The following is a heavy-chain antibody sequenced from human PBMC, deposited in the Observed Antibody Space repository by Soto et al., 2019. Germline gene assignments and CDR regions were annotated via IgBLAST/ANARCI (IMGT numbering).Heavy chain of an antibody. J-gene: IGHJ6*02. Sequence: ASVKVSCKASGYTFTSYGISWVRQAPGQGLEWMGWISAYSGGTNYAQKFQGWVTMTRDTSISTAYMELSRLRSDDTAVYYCARDSAGYDILTGYPYYYYGMDVWGQGTTVTVSS. D-gene: IGHD3-9*01. V-gene: IGHV1-2*04. CDR3: ARDSAGYDILTGYPYYYYGMDV. CDR2: ISAYSGGT. CDR1: GYTFTSYG.